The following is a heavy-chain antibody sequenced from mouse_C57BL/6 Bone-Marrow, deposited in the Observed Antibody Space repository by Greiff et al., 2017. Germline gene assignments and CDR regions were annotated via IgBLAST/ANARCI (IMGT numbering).Heavy chain of an antibody. CDR1: GFTFSSYG. Sequence: EVKLMESGGDLVKPGGSLKLSCAASGFTFSSYGMSWVRQTPDKRLEWVATISSGGSYTYYPDSVKGRFTISRDNAKNTLYLQMSSLKSEDTAMYYCARGYYGSSPENYAMDNGGQGTSVTVSS. CDR3: ARGYYGSSPENYAMDN. D-gene: IGHD1-1*01. CDR2: ISSGGSYT. J-gene: IGHJ4*01. V-gene: IGHV5-6*01.